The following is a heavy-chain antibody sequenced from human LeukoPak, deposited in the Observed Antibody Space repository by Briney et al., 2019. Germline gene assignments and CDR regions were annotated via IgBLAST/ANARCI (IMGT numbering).Heavy chain of an antibody. CDR1: GGSFSGYY. CDR2: INHSGST. Sequence: SETLSLTCAVYGGSFSGYYWSWIRQPPGKGLEWIGEINHSGSTNYNPSLKSRVTISVDTSKNQFSLKLSSVTAADTAVYYCARMDTYFDYWGQGTLVTASS. V-gene: IGHV4-34*01. CDR3: ARMDTYFDY. D-gene: IGHD3/OR15-3a*01. J-gene: IGHJ4*02.